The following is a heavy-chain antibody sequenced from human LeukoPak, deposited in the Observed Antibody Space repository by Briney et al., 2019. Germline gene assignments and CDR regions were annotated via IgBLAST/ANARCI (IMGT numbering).Heavy chain of an antibody. CDR1: GFTFSSYS. CDR3: ARDGFSYYYYMDV. CDR2: ISSSSSYI. J-gene: IGHJ6*03. V-gene: IGHV3-21*01. Sequence: PGGSLRLSCAASGFTFSSYSMNWVRQAPGKGLEWVSSISSSSSYIYYADSVKGRFTISRDNAKNSLYLQMNSLRAEDTAAYYCARDGFSYYYYMDVWGKGTTVTVSS. D-gene: IGHD6-25*01.